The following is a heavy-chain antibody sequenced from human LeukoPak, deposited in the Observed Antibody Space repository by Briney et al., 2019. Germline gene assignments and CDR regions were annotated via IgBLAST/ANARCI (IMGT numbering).Heavy chain of an antibody. CDR1: GFTFTSSA. D-gene: IGHD3-10*01. CDR3: AADGYGSGSQELEYFQH. CDR2: IVVGSGNT. V-gene: IGHV1-58*02. J-gene: IGHJ1*01. Sequence: ASVKVSCKASGFTFTSSAMQWVRQARGQRLEWIGWIVVGSGNTNYAQKFQERVTSTRDMSTSTGYMELSSLRSEDTAVYYCAADGYGSGSQELEYFQHWGQGTLVTVS.